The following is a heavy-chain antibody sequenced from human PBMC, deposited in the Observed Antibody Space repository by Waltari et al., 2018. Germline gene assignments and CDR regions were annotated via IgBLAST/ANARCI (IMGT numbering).Heavy chain of an antibody. D-gene: IGHD6-19*01. Sequence: QVQLQESGPGLVKPSETLSLTCAFSGYSISSGYYWGWIRQPPGKGLEWIGSIYHSGSTYYNPSLKSRVTISVDTSKNQFSLKLSSVTAADTAVYYCARHRAGTPDAFDIWGQGTMVTVSS. V-gene: IGHV4-38-2*01. CDR3: ARHRAGTPDAFDI. CDR2: IYHSGST. J-gene: IGHJ3*02. CDR1: GYSISSGYY.